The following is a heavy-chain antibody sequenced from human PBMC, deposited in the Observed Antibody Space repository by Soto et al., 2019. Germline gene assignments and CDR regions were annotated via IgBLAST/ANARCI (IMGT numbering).Heavy chain of an antibody. V-gene: IGHV3-23*01. Sequence: GSLRLSCAASGFIFTNYAMNWVRQAPGKGLEWVSVIGGRGNSAYYADSVQGRFTISRDNSKNTLSLQMSSLRADDTAIYYCVREGPGSFDFWSRRIMVTGS. J-gene: IGHJ3*01. D-gene: IGHD5-12*01. CDR1: GFIFTNYA. CDR3: VREGPGSFDF. CDR2: IGGRGNSA.